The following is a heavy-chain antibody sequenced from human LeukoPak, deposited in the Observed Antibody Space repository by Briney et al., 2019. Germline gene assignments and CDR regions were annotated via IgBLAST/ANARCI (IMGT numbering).Heavy chain of an antibody. Sequence: SETLSLTCTVSGGSISSYYWSWIRQPPGKGLEWIGYIYYSGSTNYNPSLKSRVTISVDTSKNQFSLKLSSVTAADTAVYYCARVVSGYSSGWYSGFDPWGQGTLVTVSS. V-gene: IGHV4-59*01. CDR1: GGSISSYY. J-gene: IGHJ5*02. CDR3: ARVVSGYSSGWYSGFDP. D-gene: IGHD6-19*01. CDR2: IYYSGST.